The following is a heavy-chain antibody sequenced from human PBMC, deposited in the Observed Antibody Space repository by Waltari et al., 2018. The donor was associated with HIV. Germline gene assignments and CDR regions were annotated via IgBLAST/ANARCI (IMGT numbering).Heavy chain of an antibody. V-gene: IGHV3-9*01. CDR1: GFTFDDYA. CDR2: INWNSDNI. CDR3: AKAYDSSGFQYYFDY. J-gene: IGHJ4*02. D-gene: IGHD3-22*01. Sequence: EVQLVESGGDLVQPGRSLRLSCAASGFTFDDYAMHWVRQAPGKGLEWFSGINWNSDNIGYADSVKGRFTISRDHAKNSLYLQMNSLRPEDTALYYCAKAYDSSGFQYYFDYWGQGTLVTVSS.